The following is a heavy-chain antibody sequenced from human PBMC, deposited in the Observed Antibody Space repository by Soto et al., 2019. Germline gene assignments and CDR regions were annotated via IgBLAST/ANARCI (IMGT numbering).Heavy chain of an antibody. CDR1: GFTFSSCA. CDR2: ISGSGGST. D-gene: IGHD1-1*01. V-gene: IGHV3-23*01. J-gene: IGHJ4*02. Sequence: PGGSLRLSCAASGFTFSSCAMCCVRQAPGKGLEWVSAISGSGGSTYYADSVKGRFTISRDNSKNTLYLQMNSLRAEDTAIYYCAKVMEQIQPKILNYWTQRTLVFGSA. CDR3: AKVMEQIQPKILNY.